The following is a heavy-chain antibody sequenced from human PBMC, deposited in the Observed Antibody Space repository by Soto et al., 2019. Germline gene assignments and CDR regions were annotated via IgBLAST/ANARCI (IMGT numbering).Heavy chain of an antibody. V-gene: IGHV3-7*01. D-gene: IGHD6-13*01. CDR1: GFTFGSYW. Sequence: EVQLVESGGGLVQPGGSLRLSCAATGFTFGSYWMSWVRQAPGKGLEWVAKIKQDGSEQYYVDSAKGRFTISRDNAKDSLHLQMKSLRAEDTAVYYCARGFNSALDVWGQGKMVTVAS. CDR2: IKQDGSEQ. CDR3: ARGFNSALDV. J-gene: IGHJ3*01.